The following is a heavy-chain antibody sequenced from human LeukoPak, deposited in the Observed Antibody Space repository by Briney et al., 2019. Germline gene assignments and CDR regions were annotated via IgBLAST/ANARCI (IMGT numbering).Heavy chain of an antibody. CDR3: AKGGGYCSSTSCYWHDY. J-gene: IGHJ4*02. Sequence: GGSLRLSCAASGFTFSRYAMSWVRQAPGKGLEWVTGVSGSGGSTYYADSVKGRFTISRDNSKNTLYLQMNSLRAEDTAVYFCAKGGGYCSSTSCYWHDYWGQGTLVTVSS. D-gene: IGHD2-2*01. CDR1: GFTFSRYA. CDR2: VSGSGGST. V-gene: IGHV3-23*01.